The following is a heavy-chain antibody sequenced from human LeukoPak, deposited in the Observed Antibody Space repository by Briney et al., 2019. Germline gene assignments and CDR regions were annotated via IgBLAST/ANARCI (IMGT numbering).Heavy chain of an antibody. D-gene: IGHD6-13*01. CDR3: AKDWASSGYSSSWPLGY. J-gene: IGHJ4*02. CDR1: GFTFSSYG. V-gene: IGHV3-30*18. Sequence: GGSLRLSCAASGFTFSSYGMHWVRQAPGKGLEWVAVISYDGSNKYYADSVKGRFTISRDNSKNTLYLQMNSLRAEDTAVYYCAKDWASSGYSSSWPLGYWGQGTLVTVSS. CDR2: ISYDGSNK.